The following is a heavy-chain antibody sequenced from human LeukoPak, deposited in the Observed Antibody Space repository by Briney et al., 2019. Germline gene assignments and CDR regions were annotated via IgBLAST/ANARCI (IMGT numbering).Heavy chain of an antibody. D-gene: IGHD2-15*01. Sequence: PSETLSLTCTVPGGSISSYYWSWIRQPPGRGLEWLGFISGSTNYNPSLKSRVTMSVDTSKNQFSLKLSSVTAADTAVYYCARQKGFTSGFDYWGQGTLVTVSS. CDR2: FISGST. J-gene: IGHJ4*02. V-gene: IGHV4-59*08. CDR1: GGSISSYY. CDR3: ARQKGFTSGFDY.